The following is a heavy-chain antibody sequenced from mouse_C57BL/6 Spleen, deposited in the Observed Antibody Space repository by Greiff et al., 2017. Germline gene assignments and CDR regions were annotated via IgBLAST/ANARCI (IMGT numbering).Heavy chain of an antibody. Sequence: EVHLVESEGGLVQPGSSMKLSCTASGFTFSDYYMAWVRQVPEKGLEWVANINYDGSSTYYLDSLKSRFIISRDNAKNILYLQMSSLKSEDTATYYCAREAYGNYYFDYWGQGTTLTVSS. V-gene: IGHV5-16*01. CDR3: AREAYGNYYFDY. CDR2: INYDGSST. D-gene: IGHD2-1*01. J-gene: IGHJ2*01. CDR1: GFTFSDYY.